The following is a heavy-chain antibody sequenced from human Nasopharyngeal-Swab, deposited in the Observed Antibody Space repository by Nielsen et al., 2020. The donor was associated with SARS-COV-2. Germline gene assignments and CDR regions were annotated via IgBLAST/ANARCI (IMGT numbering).Heavy chain of an antibody. Sequence: GSLRLSCTVSGGSISSYYWSWIRQPPGKGLEWIGEINHSGSTNYNPSLKSRVTISVDTSKNQFSLKLSSVTAADTAVYYCARGHDYGDFDYWGQGTLVTVSS. J-gene: IGHJ4*02. CDR3: ARGHDYGDFDY. CDR2: INHSGST. CDR1: GGSISSYY. V-gene: IGHV4-34*01. D-gene: IGHD4-17*01.